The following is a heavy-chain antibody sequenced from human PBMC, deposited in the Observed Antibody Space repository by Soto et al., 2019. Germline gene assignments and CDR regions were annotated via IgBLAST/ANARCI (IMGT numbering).Heavy chain of an antibody. CDR2: MYYSGST. CDR3: ARGYRQSGYSSSWVFDY. J-gene: IGHJ4*02. CDR1: GSSINSGGYY. V-gene: IGHV4-31*03. Sequence: QVQLRESGPGLVKPSQTLSLTCTVSGSSINSGGYYWNWIRQHPGKRLVWIGYMYYSGSTYYNPFLRSRVIISADTSENHFSLKLSSVTAADTAVYFCARGYRQSGYSSSWVFDYWGQGTLVNVFS. D-gene: IGHD6-13*01.